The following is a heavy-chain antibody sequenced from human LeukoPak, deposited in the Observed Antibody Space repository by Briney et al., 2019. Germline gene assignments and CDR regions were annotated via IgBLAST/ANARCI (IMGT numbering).Heavy chain of an antibody. J-gene: IGHJ6*02. CDR3: TSERVLLWFGELRDYYYYAMDV. D-gene: IGHD3-10*01. CDR1: GFSFSNAW. Sequence: GGSLRLSCAASGFSFSNAWMSWVRQAPGKGLEWVGRIKTKTDSRTRDSAAPVKATSTISRDKSQNTQYMQMNSVKIEDTAVYYCTSERVLLWFGELRDYYYYAMDVWGQGTTVTVSS. CDR2: IKTKTDSRTR. V-gene: IGHV3-15*01.